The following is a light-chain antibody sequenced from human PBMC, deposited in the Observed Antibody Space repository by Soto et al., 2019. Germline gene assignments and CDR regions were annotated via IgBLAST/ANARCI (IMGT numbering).Light chain of an antibody. CDR3: QSYDSSLSGPYV. V-gene: IGLV1-40*01. J-gene: IGLJ1*01. Sequence: QSVLTQPPSVSGAPGQRVTISCTGSSSNIGAGYDVHWYQQLPGTAPKLLIYGNSNRPSGVPDRFYGSKSGTSASLAITGLQAEDEADYYCQSYDSSLSGPYVFGTGTKVTVL. CDR2: GNS. CDR1: SSNIGAGYD.